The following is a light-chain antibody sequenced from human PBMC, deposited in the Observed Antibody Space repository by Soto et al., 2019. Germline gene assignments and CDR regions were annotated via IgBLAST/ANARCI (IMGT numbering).Light chain of an antibody. V-gene: IGKV3-20*01. CDR2: GAS. J-gene: IGKJ5*01. CDR1: QSVSSSY. Sequence: EIVLTQSPGTLSLSPGERATLSCRASQSVSSSYLAWYQQKPGQAPRLLIHGASTRATGVPDRFSGSGSGTDFTLTISRLEPEDFAVYYCQQYGSSPITFGQGTRLEIK. CDR3: QQYGSSPIT.